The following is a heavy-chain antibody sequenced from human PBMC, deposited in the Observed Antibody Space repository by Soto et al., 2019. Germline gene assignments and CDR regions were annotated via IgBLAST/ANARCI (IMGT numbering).Heavy chain of an antibody. V-gene: IGHV3-23*01. CDR2: ISSSGSTT. D-gene: IGHD2-21*01. Sequence: PGGSLRLSCAASGFSFSYYGMSWVRQAPGKGLEWVSGISSSGSTTYYADSVKGRFTISRDNSKDTLYLQMNSLRAEDTALYYCAKDFSRGHTYHIDYYYYYGMHVCGPGTTVTVYS. J-gene: IGHJ6*02. CDR3: AKDFSRGHTYHIDYYYYYGMHV. CDR1: GFSFSYYG.